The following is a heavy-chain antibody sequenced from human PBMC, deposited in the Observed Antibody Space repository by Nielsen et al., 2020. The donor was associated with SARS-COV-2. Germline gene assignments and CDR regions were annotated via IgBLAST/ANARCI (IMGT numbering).Heavy chain of an antibody. CDR2: ISGSGDNA. Sequence: GGSLRLSCAASGFTVSSNYMSWVRQAPGKGLEWVSGISGSGDNAYYADSVKGRFTISRDNSKNTLYLHMNSLRAEDTAVYYCAKDRGSLIVGATIGYFDSWGQGTLVTVSS. D-gene: IGHD1-26*01. CDR3: AKDRGSLIVGATIGYFDS. CDR1: GFTVSSNY. V-gene: IGHV3-23*01. J-gene: IGHJ4*02.